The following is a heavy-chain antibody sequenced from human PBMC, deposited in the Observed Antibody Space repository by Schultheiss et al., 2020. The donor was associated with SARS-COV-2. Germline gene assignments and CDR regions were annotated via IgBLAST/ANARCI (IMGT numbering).Heavy chain of an antibody. Sequence: LKISCAASGFTFSSYGMHWVRQAPGKGLEWVAVIWYDGSNKYYADSVKGRFTISRDNAKNTLYLQMNSLRAEDTAVYYCARDAPHAAGFDYWGQGTLVTVSS. V-gene: IGHV3-30*19. CDR3: ARDAPHAAGFDY. D-gene: IGHD2-15*01. J-gene: IGHJ4*02. CDR2: IWYDGSNK. CDR1: GFTFSSYG.